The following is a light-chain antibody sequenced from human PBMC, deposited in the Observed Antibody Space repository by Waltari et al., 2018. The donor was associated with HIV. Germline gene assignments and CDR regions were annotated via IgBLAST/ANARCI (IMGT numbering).Light chain of an antibody. CDR1: ALPKQY. CDR3: QSADSSGTYWV. CDR2: KDN. Sequence: SYELTQPPSVSVSPGQTARIICSGEALPKQYAFWYQQKPGQAPVLVIYKDNERHSGIPERFSGSSSGTTVTLTISGVQADDEADYYCQSADSSGTYWVFGGGTKLTVL. V-gene: IGLV3-25*03. J-gene: IGLJ3*02.